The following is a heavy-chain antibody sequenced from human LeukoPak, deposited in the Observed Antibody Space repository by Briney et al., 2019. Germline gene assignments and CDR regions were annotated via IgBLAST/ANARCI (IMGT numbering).Heavy chain of an antibody. CDR2: IRSKANSYAT. J-gene: IGHJ4*02. CDR3: TRDQTPYY. CDR1: GFTFSGSA. V-gene: IGHV3-73*01. Sequence: GGSLKLSCAASGFTFSGSAMHWVRQASGKGLEWVGRIRSKANSYATAYAASVKGRFTISRDDSKNTAYLQMNSLKTEDTALYYCTRDQTPYYWGQGTLVTVSS.